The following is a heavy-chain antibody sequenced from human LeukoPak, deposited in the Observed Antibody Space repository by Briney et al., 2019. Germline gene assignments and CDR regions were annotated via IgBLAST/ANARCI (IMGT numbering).Heavy chain of an antibody. J-gene: IGHJ5*02. CDR3: ASDYYGSGSYYNH. CDR2: IYYSGST. V-gene: IGHV4-39*07. Sequence: SETLSLTCTVSGGSISSSSYYWGWIRQPPGKGLEWIGSIYYSGSTNYNPSLKSRVTISVDTSKNQFSLKLSSVTAADTAVYYCASDYYGSGSYYNHWGQGTLVTVSS. CDR1: GGSISSSSYY. D-gene: IGHD3-10*01.